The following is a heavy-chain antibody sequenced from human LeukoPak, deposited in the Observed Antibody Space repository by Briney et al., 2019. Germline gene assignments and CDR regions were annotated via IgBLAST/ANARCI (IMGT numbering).Heavy chain of an antibody. CDR3: ARVAAGLELRRGDAFDI. CDR1: GGSISSGGYY. D-gene: IGHD1-7*01. CDR2: IYHSGST. Sequence: PSQTLSLTCTVSGGSISSGGYYWSWIRQPPGKGLEWIGYIYHSGSTYYNPSLRSRVTISVDRSKNQFSLKLSSVTAADTAVYYCARVAAGLELRRGDAFDIWGQGTMVTVSS. J-gene: IGHJ3*02. V-gene: IGHV4-30-2*01.